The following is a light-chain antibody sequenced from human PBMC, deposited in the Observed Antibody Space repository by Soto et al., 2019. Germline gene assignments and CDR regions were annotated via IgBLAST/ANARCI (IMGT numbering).Light chain of an antibody. CDR2: DVS. J-gene: IGLJ1*01. CDR3: SSYTSSSTPYV. V-gene: IGLV2-14*01. Sequence: QSALTQPASVSGSPGQSITISCTGTSSDVDSYNYVSWYQQHPGKAPKLMIYDVSDRPSGVSNRFSGSKSGNTASLTISGLQAEDEADYYRSSYTSSSTPYVFGTGTKSPS. CDR1: SSDVDSYNY.